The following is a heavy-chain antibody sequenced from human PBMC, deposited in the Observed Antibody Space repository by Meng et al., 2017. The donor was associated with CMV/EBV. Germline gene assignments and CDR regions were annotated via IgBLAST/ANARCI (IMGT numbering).Heavy chain of an antibody. CDR2: INPNSGGT. CDR1: GYTFTGYY. V-gene: IGHV1-2*02. CDR3: ASGSRDSVYYYYGMDV. Sequence: ASVKVSCKASGYTFTGYYMHWVRQAPGQGLEWMGWINPNSGGTNYAQKFQGRVTMTRDTSISTAYMELSRLRSDGTAVYYCASGSRDSVYYYYGMDVWGQGTTVTVSS. D-gene: IGHD2-15*01. J-gene: IGHJ6*02.